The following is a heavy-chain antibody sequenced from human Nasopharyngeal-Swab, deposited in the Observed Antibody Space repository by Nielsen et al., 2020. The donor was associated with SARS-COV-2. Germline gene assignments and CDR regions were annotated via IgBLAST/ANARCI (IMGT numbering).Heavy chain of an antibody. J-gene: IGHJ6*02. CDR1: GGSIRGDNW. CDR2: IPHTGRP. Sequence: SETLSLTCAVSGGSIRGDNWWCWVRQPPGKGLEWIAEIPHTGRPTYNWSLRSRLTLSVDKSLHQFSLRLTSVTAADTAVYYCARGDFWSGYPPVYYGMDVWGQGTTVTVSS. V-gene: IGHV4/OR15-8*01. CDR3: ARGDFWSGYPPVYYGMDV. D-gene: IGHD3-3*01.